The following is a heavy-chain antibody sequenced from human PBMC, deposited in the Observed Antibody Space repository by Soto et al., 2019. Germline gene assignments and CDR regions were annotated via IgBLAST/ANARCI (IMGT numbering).Heavy chain of an antibody. Sequence: EQLVESGGGVVQPGDSLRLSCAASGFAFSTYTMNWVRQSPATGLEWVAVVSDDGNYEYYAASVKGRFTISRDNSKNTLFLQLNSLRPEDTAVYSCARDREAGNFRGGSCWFYHGMAVWGQGTTVTVSS. CDR1: GFAFSTYT. CDR3: ARDREAGNFRGGSCWFYHGMAV. J-gene: IGHJ6*02. V-gene: IGHV3-30*04. CDR2: VSDDGNYE. D-gene: IGHD2-15*01.